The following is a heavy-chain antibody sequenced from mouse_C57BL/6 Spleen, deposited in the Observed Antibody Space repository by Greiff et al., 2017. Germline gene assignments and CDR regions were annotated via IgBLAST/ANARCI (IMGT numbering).Heavy chain of an antibody. CDR2: IGPGSGST. V-gene: IGHV1-77*01. Sequence: VQLQQSGAELVKPGASVKISCKASGYTFTDYYINWVKQRPGQGLEWIGKIGPGSGSTYYNEQFKGKAPLTAGKSSSTAYMQLSSLTSEDSPVYFCARSGSNYYARDYVGQGTSVTVSS. CDR1: GYTFTDYY. D-gene: IGHD3-1*01. J-gene: IGHJ4*01. CDR3: ARSGSNYYARDY.